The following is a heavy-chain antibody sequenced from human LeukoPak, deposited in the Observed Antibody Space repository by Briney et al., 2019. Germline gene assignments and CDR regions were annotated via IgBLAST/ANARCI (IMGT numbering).Heavy chain of an antibody. CDR2: IYYSGST. D-gene: IGHD3-10*01. V-gene: IGHV4-30-4*01. CDR3: ARYYTSGVYFDY. J-gene: IGHJ4*02. CDR1: GGSISSGDYH. Sequence: SQTLSLTCTVSGGSISSGDYHWSWIRQPPGKGLEWIGYIYYSGSTYYNPSLKSRVTISLDSSKNQFSLKLRSVTAADTAVYSCARYYTSGVYFDYWGQGTLVTVSS.